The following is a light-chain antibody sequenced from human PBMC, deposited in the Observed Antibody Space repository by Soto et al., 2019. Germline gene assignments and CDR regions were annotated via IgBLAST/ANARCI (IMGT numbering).Light chain of an antibody. V-gene: IGKV3-11*01. CDR2: DAS. J-gene: IGKJ5*01. Sequence: EIVLTQSPATLSLSPGERATLSCRASQSVSSYLAWYQQKPGQAPSLLIYDASNRATGISARFSGSGSGTDFTLTISSLEHEDFAVYYCQQRSKWPPEVTFGQGTRLEIK. CDR3: QQRSKWPPEVT. CDR1: QSVSSY.